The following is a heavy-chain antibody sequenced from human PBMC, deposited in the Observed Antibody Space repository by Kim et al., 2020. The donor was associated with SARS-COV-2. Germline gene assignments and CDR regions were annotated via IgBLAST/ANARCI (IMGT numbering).Heavy chain of an antibody. D-gene: IGHD6-19*01. J-gene: IGHJ6*02. CDR1: GFTFSSYA. V-gene: IGHV3-23*01. CDR3: AKKCRSGRTDNGMDV. CDR2: ISGNGVIT. Sequence: GGSLRLSCTASGFTFSSYAMHWVRQAPGKGLEWVSTISGNGVITYYADSVKGRFTISRDNSKNTLYLQMNSLRAEDTAVYYCAKKCRSGRTDNGMDVWGQGTPLTVS.